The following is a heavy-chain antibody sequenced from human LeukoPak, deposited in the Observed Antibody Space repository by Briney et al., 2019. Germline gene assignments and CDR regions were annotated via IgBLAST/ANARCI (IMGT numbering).Heavy chain of an antibody. CDR3: ARAPACSGGSCYSGAFDI. CDR2: IYYSGST. CDR1: GGSTSSSSYN. Sequence: SETLSLTCSAAGGSTSSSSYNCGCLRPPPGKLQEWTGSIYYSGSTYYNPSLKSRVTISVDTSKNQFSLKLSSVTAADTAVYYCARAPACSGGSCYSGAFDIWGQGTMVTVS. D-gene: IGHD2-15*01. V-gene: IGHV4-39*01. J-gene: IGHJ3*02.